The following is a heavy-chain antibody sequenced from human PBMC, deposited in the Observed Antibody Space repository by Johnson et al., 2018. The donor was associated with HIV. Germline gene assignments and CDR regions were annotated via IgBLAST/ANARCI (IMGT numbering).Heavy chain of an antibody. Sequence: VQVVESGGGVVRPGGSLRLSCAASGFTFSSYAMHWVRLAPGKGLEWVAVILYDGSSTNYADSVKGRFTISRDNSKNTLYLQMNSLRTDDTAVYYCAKDQWSSSGTNDAFDFWGQGTMVTVSS. CDR3: AKDQWSSSGTNDAFDF. CDR1: GFTFSSYA. J-gene: IGHJ3*01. V-gene: IGHV3-30*04. D-gene: IGHD6-13*01. CDR2: ILYDGSST.